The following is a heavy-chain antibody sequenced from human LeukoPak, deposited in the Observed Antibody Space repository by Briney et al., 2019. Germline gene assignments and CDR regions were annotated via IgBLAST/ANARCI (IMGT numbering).Heavy chain of an antibody. J-gene: IGHJ5*02. CDR1: GGSFSGYY. Sequence: SETLSLTCAVYGGSFSGYYWSWIRQPPGKGLEWIGEINHSGSTNYNPSLKSRVTISVDTSKNQFSLKLSSVTAADTAVYYCARYYYGSGSSWGQGNLVTVSS. V-gene: IGHV4-34*01. D-gene: IGHD3-10*01. CDR3: ARYYYGSGSS. CDR2: INHSGST.